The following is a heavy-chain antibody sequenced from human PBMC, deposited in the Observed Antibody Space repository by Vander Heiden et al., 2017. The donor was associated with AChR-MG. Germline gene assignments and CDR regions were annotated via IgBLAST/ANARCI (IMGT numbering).Heavy chain of an antibody. J-gene: IGHJ6*02. D-gene: IGHD1-26*01. V-gene: IGHV4-30-4*01. Sequence: QVQLQESGPELVKPSQTLSLTCSVSGDSVSSQDYTWNWIRQPPGKGLGGVGDIFYKWTAYYNPSLRSRVIISVDTSRNQFSLKLTSVTAADTAVYYCARSDILITSDATYYTPLDVWGQGTAAIVSS. CDR2: IFYKWTA. CDR1: GDSVSSQDYT. CDR3: ARSDILITSDATYYTPLDV.